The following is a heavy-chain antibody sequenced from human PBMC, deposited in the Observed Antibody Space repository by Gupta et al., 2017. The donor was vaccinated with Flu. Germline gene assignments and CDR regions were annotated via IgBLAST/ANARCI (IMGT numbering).Heavy chain of an antibody. CDR3: ARESPPYYDAFDI. CDR1: GFTFSTYT. J-gene: IGHJ3*02. D-gene: IGHD3-10*01. Sequence: EMQLVESGGGLVKPGGSLRLSCVASGFTFSTYTMNWVRQAPGKGLEWVSSISSSSSYIYYADSVRGRFTISRDNARNSLYLQMNSRRAEDTAVYYCARESPPYYDAFDIWGQGTMVTVSS. CDR2: ISSSSSYI. V-gene: IGHV3-21*01.